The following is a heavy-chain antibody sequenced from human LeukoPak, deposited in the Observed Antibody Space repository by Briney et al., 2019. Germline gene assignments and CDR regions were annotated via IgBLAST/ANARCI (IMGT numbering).Heavy chain of an antibody. V-gene: IGHV1-2*02. J-gene: IGHJ4*02. Sequence: ASVKVSCKASGYIFTTYFIHWVRQAPGQGLEWMGWINPNNGDTNYVQKFQGRVTMTRDTSISTAYMELTRLRSDDTAVYYCARDGGPYGDYWGQGTLVTVSS. CDR3: ARDGGPYGDY. D-gene: IGHD3-16*01. CDR1: GYIFTTYF. CDR2: INPNNGDT.